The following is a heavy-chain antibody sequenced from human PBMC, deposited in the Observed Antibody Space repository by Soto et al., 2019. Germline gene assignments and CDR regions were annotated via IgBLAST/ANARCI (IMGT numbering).Heavy chain of an antibody. CDR1: GFSVSNNY. CDR2: IYSGGDT. D-gene: IGHD4-17*01. CDR3: AINIPVTTLGY. J-gene: IGHJ4*02. V-gene: IGHV3-66*01. Sequence: EVQVVESGGGLVQPGGSLRLSCAASGFSVSNNYMSWVRQAPGKGLECVSLIYSGGDTYYVDSVKGRFSISRDSSKNTLYLQINSLRAEVSAVYYCAINIPVTTLGYWGQGTVVTVAS.